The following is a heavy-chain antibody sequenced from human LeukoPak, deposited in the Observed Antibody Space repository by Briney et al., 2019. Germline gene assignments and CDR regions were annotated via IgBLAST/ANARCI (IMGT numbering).Heavy chain of an antibody. Sequence: GGSLRLSCAASGFTFRSYAMTWVRQAPGKGLEWVSEISNVATLKYADSVKGRFTMSRDNSKNMLYLQMNSLRAEDTAVYYCAKNDRHPTETYYMDVWGKGTTVTVSS. CDR3: AKNDRHPTETYYMDV. V-gene: IGHV3-23*01. CDR1: GFTFRSYA. CDR2: ISNVATL. J-gene: IGHJ6*03. D-gene: IGHD4-17*01.